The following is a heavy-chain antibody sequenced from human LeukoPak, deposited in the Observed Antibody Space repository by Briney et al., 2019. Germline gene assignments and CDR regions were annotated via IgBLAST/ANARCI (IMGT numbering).Heavy chain of an antibody. D-gene: IGHD2-2*01. V-gene: IGHV3-33*01. J-gene: IGHJ4*02. CDR2: IWYDGSKK. CDR1: GFTFSNYG. CDR3: ARDYCTTTSCLDY. Sequence: GGSLRLSCAASGFTFSNYGMHWVRQAPGKGLEWVAVIWYDGSKKYYADSVKGRFTISRDDSKNTLYLQMNNLRGDDTAFYYCARDYCTTTSCLDYWGQGTLVTVSS.